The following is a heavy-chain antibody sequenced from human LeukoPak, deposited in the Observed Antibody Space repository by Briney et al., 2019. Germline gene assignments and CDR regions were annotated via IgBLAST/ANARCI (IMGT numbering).Heavy chain of an antibody. V-gene: IGHV3-7*01. CDR2: IKEDGSEK. J-gene: IGHJ6*03. CDR1: GFTFNTYW. Sequence: PGGSLRLSCAVSGFTFNTYWMNWVRQAPGKGLEWVANIKEDGSEKHYGDSVRGRFTISRDNAKNSLYLRMNSLRAEDTALYFCARDTYDSSGYHFYYMDVWGKGTTVTASS. CDR3: ARDTYDSSGYHFYYMDV. D-gene: IGHD3-22*01.